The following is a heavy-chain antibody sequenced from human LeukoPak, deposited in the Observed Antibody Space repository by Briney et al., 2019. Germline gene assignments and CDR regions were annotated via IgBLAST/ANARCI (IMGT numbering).Heavy chain of an antibody. D-gene: IGHD6-13*01. V-gene: IGHV1-18*01. CDR3: ARLPQYSSNWHTQIDY. CDR1: GYTFTSYG. Sequence: ASVKVSCKASGYTFTSYGISWVRQAPGQGLEWMGWISAYNGNTNYAQKLQGRVTMTTDTSTSTAYMELRSLRSDDTAVYYCARLPQYSSNWHTQIDYWGQGTLVTVSS. CDR2: ISAYNGNT. J-gene: IGHJ4*02.